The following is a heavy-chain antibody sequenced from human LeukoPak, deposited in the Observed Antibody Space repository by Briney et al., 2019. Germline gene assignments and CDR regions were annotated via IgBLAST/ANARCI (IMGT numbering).Heavy chain of an antibody. V-gene: IGHV1-8*01. CDR3: ARACAVRGRDMVV. J-gene: IGHJ6*03. D-gene: IGHD3-10*01. CDR1: GYTFTCYD. Sequence: ASVKLSFKASGYTFTCYDINWVRHATGQGLEWMEWMNPNSGNTGYAQKFQGRVTITRNTSISTAYMELRSLRSQDTAVYYYARACAVRGRDMVVSGKGHTVTVSS. CDR2: MNPNSGNT.